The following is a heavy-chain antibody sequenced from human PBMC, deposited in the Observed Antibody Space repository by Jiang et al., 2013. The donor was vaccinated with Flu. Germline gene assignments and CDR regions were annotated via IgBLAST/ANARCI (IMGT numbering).Heavy chain of an antibody. D-gene: IGHD3-9*01. V-gene: IGHV4-61*02. CDR1: GGSISSGSYY. CDR3: ARDGDLDPFDY. CDR2: LYTSGST. Sequence: GPGLVKPSQTLSLTCTVSGGSISSGSYYWSWIRQPAGKGLEWIGRLYTSGSTNYNPSLKSRVTISGDTSKNQFSLKLTSVTAADTAVYYCARDGDLDPFDYWGQGTLVTVSS. J-gene: IGHJ4*02.